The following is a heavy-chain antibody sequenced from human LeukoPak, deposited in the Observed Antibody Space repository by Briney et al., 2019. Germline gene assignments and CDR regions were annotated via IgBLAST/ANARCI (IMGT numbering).Heavy chain of an antibody. Sequence: GGSLRLSCAASGFTFSSYWMHWVRHAPGKGLAWVSRINTDGSSTSYADSVKGRFTISRDNSKNTLYLQMNSLRADDTAVYYCAMKAVPRPRLYDAFDFWGQGTVVTVSS. V-gene: IGHV3-74*01. CDR1: GFTFSSYW. CDR2: INTDGSST. J-gene: IGHJ3*01. D-gene: IGHD2-2*02. CDR3: AMKAVPRPRLYDAFDF.